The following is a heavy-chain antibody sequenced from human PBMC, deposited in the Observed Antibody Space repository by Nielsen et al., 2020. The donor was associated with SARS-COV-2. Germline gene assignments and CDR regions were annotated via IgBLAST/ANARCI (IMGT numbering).Heavy chain of an antibody. CDR1: GGSISSGGYS. CDR3: ARYRRPTSGWYRGWFDP. J-gene: IGHJ5*02. D-gene: IGHD6-19*01. CDR2: IYHSGST. Sequence: SETLSLTCTVSGGSISSGGYSWSWIRQPPGKGLEWIGYIYHSGSTYYNPSLKSRVTISVDRSKNQFSLKLRSVTAADTAVYYCARYRRPTSGWYRGWFDPWGQGTLVTVSS. V-gene: IGHV4-30-2*01.